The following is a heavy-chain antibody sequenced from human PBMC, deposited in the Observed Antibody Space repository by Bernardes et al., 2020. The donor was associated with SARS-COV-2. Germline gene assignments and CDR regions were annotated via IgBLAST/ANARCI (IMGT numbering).Heavy chain of an antibody. CDR3: ARSLYQFTIFGVEYYFDF. CDR1: GGSISSYS. D-gene: IGHD3-3*01. V-gene: IGHV4-59*01. J-gene: IGHJ4*02. CDR2: IYYSGIS. Sequence: SETLSLTCTVSGGSISSYSWNWIRQPPGKGLEWIGFIYYSGISDYNPSLKSRVTISVDTSKSQFSLRLSSVTAADTAIYYCARSLYQFTIFGVEYYFDFWGRGTLVTVSS.